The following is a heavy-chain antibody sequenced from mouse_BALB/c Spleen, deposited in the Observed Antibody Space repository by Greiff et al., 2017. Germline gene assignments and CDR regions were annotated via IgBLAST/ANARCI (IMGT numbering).Heavy chain of an antibody. CDR2: ISSGSSTI. J-gene: IGHJ4*01. CDR3: ARGDYYGYVIYYYAMDY. V-gene: IGHV5-12-2*01. CDR1: GFTFSSYT. Sequence: EVHLVESGGGLVQPGGSLKLSCAASGFTFSSYTMSWVRQTPEKRLEWVAYISSGSSTIYYADTVKGRFTISRDNPKNNLYLQMSSLKSEDTAMYYCARGDYYGYVIYYYAMDYWGQGTSVTVSS. D-gene: IGHD1-2*01.